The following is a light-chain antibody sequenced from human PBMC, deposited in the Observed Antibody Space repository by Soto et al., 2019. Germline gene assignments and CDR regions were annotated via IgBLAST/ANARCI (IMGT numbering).Light chain of an antibody. CDR2: GAS. CDR3: QQSSSSPLT. V-gene: IGKV3-20*01. CDR1: QSVSSH. J-gene: IGKJ4*01. Sequence: EIVLTQSPGTLSLSPGERATLSCRASQSVSSHLVWYQQKPGQTPRLLIYGASNKANGIADWFSGSGSGTDFTLTISRLEPEDFALYYWQQSSSSPLTFGGGTKVEIK.